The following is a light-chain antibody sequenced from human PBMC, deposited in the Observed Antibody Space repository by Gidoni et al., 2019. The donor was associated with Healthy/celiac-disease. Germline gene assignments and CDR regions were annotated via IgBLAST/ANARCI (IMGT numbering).Light chain of an antibody. CDR3: SSFTSSSTLV. J-gene: IGLJ1*01. Sequence: QSALTQPASVSGSPGQSITISCTGTSSDVGGYNYVSWYQQHPGKAPKVIIYDVSSRPSGVSNRFSGSKSGNTASLTISGLQAEDEADYYCSSFTSSSTLVFGTGTKVTVL. CDR1: SSDVGGYNY. V-gene: IGLV2-14*03. CDR2: DVS.